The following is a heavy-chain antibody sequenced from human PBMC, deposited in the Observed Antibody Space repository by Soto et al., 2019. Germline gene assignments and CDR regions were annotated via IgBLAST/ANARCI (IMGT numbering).Heavy chain of an antibody. CDR3: ARLSGDHSAFFSYGMDA. D-gene: IGHD2-21*01. V-gene: IGHV3-74*01. Sequence: GGSLRLSWAASGFTFDTYLMNWVRQAPGKGPEWLSGINSDGTISSYADSVKGRFTISRDNARNTLSLQMNSLRADDTAVYYCARLSGDHSAFFSYGMDAWGQGTTVTVSS. CDR1: GFTFDTYL. J-gene: IGHJ6*02. CDR2: INSDGTIS.